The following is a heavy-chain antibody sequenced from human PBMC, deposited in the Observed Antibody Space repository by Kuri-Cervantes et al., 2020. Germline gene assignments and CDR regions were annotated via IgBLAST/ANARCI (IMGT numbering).Heavy chain of an antibody. CDR1: GFTFSNAW. Sequence: GGSLRLSCAASGFTFSNAWMSWVRQAPGKGLEWVGRIKSKTDGGTTDYAAPVKGRFTISRDDSKNTLYLQMNSLKTEDTGVYYCTTVLVGSAAFDNWGQGTLVTVSS. J-gene: IGHJ4*02. CDR2: IKSKTDGGTT. V-gene: IGHV3-15*01. D-gene: IGHD1-26*01. CDR3: TTVLVGSAAFDN.